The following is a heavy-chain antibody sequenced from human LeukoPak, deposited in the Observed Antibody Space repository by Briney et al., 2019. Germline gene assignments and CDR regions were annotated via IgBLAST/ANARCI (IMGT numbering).Heavy chain of an antibody. V-gene: IGHV3-23*01. CDR3: AKPWLLYSSPRYDY. CDR2: ISDSGGDT. CDR1: VFTFRHYA. Sequence: GGSLRLSCAASVFTFRHYAMTWVRQAPEKGLEWVSGISDSGGDTYYADSVKGRFIISRDNSKGTLYLQMNSLRVEDTAVYYCAKPWLLYSSPRYDYWGQGTLVTVSS. J-gene: IGHJ4*02. D-gene: IGHD6-13*01.